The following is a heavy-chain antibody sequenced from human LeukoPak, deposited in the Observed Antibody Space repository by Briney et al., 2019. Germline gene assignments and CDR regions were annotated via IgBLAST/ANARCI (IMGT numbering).Heavy chain of an antibody. CDR1: GYTFTSYG. CDR3: ARESGGLYYYDSSGLFDY. Sequence: ASVKVSCKASGYTFTSYGISWVRQAPGRGLEWMGWISAYNGNTNYAQKLQGRVTMTTDTSTSTVYMELRSLRSDDTAVYYCARESGGLYYYDSSGLFDYWGQGTLVTVSS. D-gene: IGHD3-22*01. V-gene: IGHV1-18*01. J-gene: IGHJ4*02. CDR2: ISAYNGNT.